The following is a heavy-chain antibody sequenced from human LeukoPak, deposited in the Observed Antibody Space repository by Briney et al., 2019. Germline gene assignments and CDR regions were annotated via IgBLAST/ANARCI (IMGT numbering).Heavy chain of an antibody. J-gene: IGHJ6*02. CDR2: IYYSGST. CDR1: GGSLSSYY. V-gene: IGHV4-59*01. CDR3: ARGQDTAMVTGQYYYYYYGMDV. Sequence: SETLSLTCTVSGGSLSSYYWSWVRQPPGKGLEWIGYIYYSGSTNYNPSLTSRVTISVDTCKNQCSRKLSSVTAADTAVYYCARGQDTAMVTGQYYYYYYGMDVWGQGTTVTVSS. D-gene: IGHD5-18*01.